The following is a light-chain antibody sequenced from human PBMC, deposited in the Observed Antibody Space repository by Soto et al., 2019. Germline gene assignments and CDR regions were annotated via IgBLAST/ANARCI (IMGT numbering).Light chain of an antibody. Sequence: QSVLTQPPSASGSPGQSVTISCTGTSSDVGGYNYVSWYQQHPGKAPKLMIYEVSKRPSGVPDRFSDSKSGNTASLTVSGLQAEDEADYYCSSYAGRVVFGGGTKVTVL. V-gene: IGLV2-8*01. CDR3: SSYAGRVV. CDR2: EVS. CDR1: SSDVGGYNY. J-gene: IGLJ2*01.